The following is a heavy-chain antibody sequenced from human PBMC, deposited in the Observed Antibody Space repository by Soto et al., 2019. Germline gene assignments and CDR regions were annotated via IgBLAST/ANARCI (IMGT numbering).Heavy chain of an antibody. Sequence: SDTLSLTCTVSGDSISSSSYYWGWIRQPPGRGLEWIGSIYYSGSTYYNPSLKSRVTISVDTSKNQFSLKLSSVTASDSAVYYCSSHSDSDYYDSSGLITGYGMDVWGKGTTLTASS. CDR3: SSHSDSDYYDSSGLITGYGMDV. J-gene: IGHJ6*04. CDR1: GDSISSSSYY. D-gene: IGHD3-22*01. CDR2: IYYSGST. V-gene: IGHV4-39*01.